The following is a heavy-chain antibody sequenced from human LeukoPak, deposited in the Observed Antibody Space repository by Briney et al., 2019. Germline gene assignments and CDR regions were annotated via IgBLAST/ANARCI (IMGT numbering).Heavy chain of an antibody. V-gene: IGHV4-4*07. J-gene: IGHJ4*02. CDR1: GGSISSYY. D-gene: IGHD3-10*01. CDR2: IYTSGST. CDR3: ARDLGVRGASPFDC. Sequence: SETLSLTCTVSGGSISSYYWSWIRQPAGKGLEWIGRIYTSGSTNYNPSLKSRVTMSVDTSKNQFSLKLSSVTAADTAVYYCARDLGVRGASPFDCWGQGTLVTVSS.